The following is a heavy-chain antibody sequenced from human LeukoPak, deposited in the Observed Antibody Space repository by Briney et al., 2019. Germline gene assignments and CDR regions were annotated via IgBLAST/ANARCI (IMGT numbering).Heavy chain of an antibody. J-gene: IGHJ5*02. V-gene: IGHV7-4-1*02. CDR3: ARDSGHGTPYRWFDP. Sequence: GASVKVSCKASGYTFTSYAMNWVRQAPGQGLEWMGWINTNTGDPTYAQGFTGRFVFSLDTSVSTAYLQISSLKAEDTAVYYCARDSGHGTPYRWFDPWGQGTLVTVSS. CDR1: GYTFTSYA. CDR2: INTNTGDP. D-gene: IGHD2-8*01.